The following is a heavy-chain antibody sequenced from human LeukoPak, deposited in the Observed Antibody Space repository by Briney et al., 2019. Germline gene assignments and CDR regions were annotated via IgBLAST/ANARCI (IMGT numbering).Heavy chain of an antibody. V-gene: IGHV3-43*01. CDR3: AKGRRRGYAYGTIDS. D-gene: IGHD5-18*01. J-gene: IGHJ4*02. CDR2: ISLDGNNA. CDR1: GFTFDYFT. Sequence: GGSLRLSCAASGFTFDYFTMYWVRQSPGKDLEWVSLISLDGNNAYYADSVRGRFTISRDNSKNFLYLQMNSLTSEDTALYYCAKGRRRGYAYGTIDSWGQGTLVTVSS.